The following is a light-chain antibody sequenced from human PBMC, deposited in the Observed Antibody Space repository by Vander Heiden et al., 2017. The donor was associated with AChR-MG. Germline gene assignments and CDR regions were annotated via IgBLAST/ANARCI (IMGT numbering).Light chain of an antibody. Sequence: DIVMTQSPLSLPVIPGEPASISCRSSQSLLHSNGYNYLDWYLQKPGQSPQLLIYLGSNRASGVPDRFSGSGSGTDFTLKISRVEAEDVGVYSCMQGLQTPYTFGQGTKLEIK. CDR2: LGS. CDR1: QSLLHSNGYNY. V-gene: IGKV2-28*01. CDR3: MQGLQTPYT. J-gene: IGKJ2*01.